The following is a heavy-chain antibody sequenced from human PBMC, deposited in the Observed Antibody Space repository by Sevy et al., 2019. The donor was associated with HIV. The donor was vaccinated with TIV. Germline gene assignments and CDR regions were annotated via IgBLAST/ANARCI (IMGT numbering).Heavy chain of an antibody. V-gene: IGHV1-69*13. J-gene: IGHJ6*02. CDR3: ARGPTVTTPGVGYYYGVDV. CDR1: GGTFSSYA. Sequence: ASVKVSCKASGGTFSSYAISWVRQAPGQGLEWMGGIIPIFGTANYAQKFQGRVTITADESTRTAYMELSSLRSEDTAVYYCARGPTVTTPGVGYYYGVDVWGQGTTVTVSS. CDR2: IIPIFGTA. D-gene: IGHD4-17*01.